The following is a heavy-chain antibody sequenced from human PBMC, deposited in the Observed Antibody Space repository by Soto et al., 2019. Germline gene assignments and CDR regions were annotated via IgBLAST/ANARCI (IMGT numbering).Heavy chain of an antibody. D-gene: IGHD3-16*01. CDR1: GFAFSESG. Sequence: QVQLVESGGGVVQPGRSLRLSCAASGFAFSESGMHWVRQAPGKGLEWVTLLTAIGNNRYYADSVKGRFTVSRDDSINTLYLQMNYLTSEDTVVYYCAARGNFDYWGQGTLVTVSS. CDR2: LTAIGNNR. CDR3: AARGNFDY. V-gene: IGHV3-30*03. J-gene: IGHJ4*02.